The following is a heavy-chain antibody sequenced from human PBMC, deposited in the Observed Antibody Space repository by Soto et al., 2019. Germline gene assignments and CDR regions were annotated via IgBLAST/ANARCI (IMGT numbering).Heavy chain of an antibody. CDR1: GFTFSSYA. CDR3: TKSRSAMVYYFDF. CDR2: ISATGVKT. V-gene: IGHV3-23*01. Sequence: EVQVLESGGGLVQPGGSLRLSCAASGFTFSSYAMNWVRQAPGKGLEWVSGISATGVKTYSADSVKGRFTISRDNSKDTVYLEMNSLRAEDTAVYYCTKSRSAMVYYFDFCGLGALVTVSS. D-gene: IGHD1-20*01. J-gene: IGHJ4*02.